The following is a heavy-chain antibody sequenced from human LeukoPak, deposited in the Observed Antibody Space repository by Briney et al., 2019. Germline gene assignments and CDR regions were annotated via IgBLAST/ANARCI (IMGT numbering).Heavy chain of an antibody. V-gene: IGHV4-59*08. CDR3: ARHSSGSGGAFQY. Sequence: SETLSLTCTVSGGSISSYYWSWIRQPPGKGLEWIGYMDDSGSTNYNPSLTSRVTISEDTSKNQLSLKLGPVTAADTAVYYCARHSSGSGGAFQYWGQGTPVTVSS. CDR2: MDDSGST. CDR1: GGSISSYY. J-gene: IGHJ4*02. D-gene: IGHD6-19*01.